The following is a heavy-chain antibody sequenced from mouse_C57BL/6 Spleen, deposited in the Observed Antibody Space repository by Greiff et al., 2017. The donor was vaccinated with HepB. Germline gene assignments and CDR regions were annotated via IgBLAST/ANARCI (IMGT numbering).Heavy chain of an antibody. V-gene: IGHV1-69*01. J-gene: IGHJ2*01. CDR2: IDPSDSYT. D-gene: IGHD1-1*01. CDR1: GYAFSSSW. CDR3: ARGGTTVVFPFDY. Sequence: QVQLQQSGPELVKPGASVKISCKASGYAFSSSWMNWVKQRPGKGLEWIGEIDPSDSYTNYNQKFKGKSTLTVDKSSSTAYMQLSSLTSEDSAVYYWARGGTTVVFPFDYWGQGTTLTVSS.